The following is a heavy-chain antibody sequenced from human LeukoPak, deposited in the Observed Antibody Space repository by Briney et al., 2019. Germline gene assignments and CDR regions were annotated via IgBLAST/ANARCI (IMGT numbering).Heavy chain of an antibody. CDR3: ARAYDFWSGYFGREDGDYYYYMDV. V-gene: IGHV3-30*02. Sequence: GGSLRLSCAASGFTFNNYGMHWVRQAPGKGLEWVAFIRYDGSNKYYADSVKGRFTISRDNSKNTLYLQMNSLRSDDTAVYYCARAYDFWSGYFGREDGDYYYYMDVWGKGTTVTVSS. CDR2: IRYDGSNK. CDR1: GFTFNNYG. J-gene: IGHJ6*03. D-gene: IGHD3-3*01.